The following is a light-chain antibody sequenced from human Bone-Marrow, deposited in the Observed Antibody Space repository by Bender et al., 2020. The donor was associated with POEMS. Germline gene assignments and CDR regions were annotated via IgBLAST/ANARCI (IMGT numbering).Light chain of an antibody. CDR3: CSYAGSSTWV. CDR2: EDN. CDR1: SSDIGTYNY. V-gene: IGLV2-23*01. Sequence: QSALTQPPSASGSPGQAVTISCTGTSSDIGTYNYVSWYQHHPGKAPKIIIYEDNRRPSGLSYRFSASKSGNTASLTISGLQAEDEAAYYCCSYAGSSTWVFGGGTKLTVL. J-gene: IGLJ3*02.